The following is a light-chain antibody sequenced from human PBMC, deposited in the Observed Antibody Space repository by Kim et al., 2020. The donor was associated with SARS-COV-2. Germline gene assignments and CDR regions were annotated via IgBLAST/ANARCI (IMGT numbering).Light chain of an antibody. CDR2: GAS. V-gene: IGKV3-20*01. CDR3: QQFGTSYT. Sequence: EIVLTQSPGTLSLSPGERATLSCRASQTVTSSSLAWYQQKPGQAPRLLIFGASTRATGIPDRFSGSGSGTDFTLTISRLEPEDFAVYYCQQFGTSYTFGQGTKLEI. J-gene: IGKJ2*01. CDR1: QTVTSSS.